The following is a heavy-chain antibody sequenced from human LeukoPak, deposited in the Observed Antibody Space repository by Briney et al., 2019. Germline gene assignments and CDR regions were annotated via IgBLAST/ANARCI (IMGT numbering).Heavy chain of an antibody. Sequence: GTLRLSCAASGFTVSSNYMSWVRQTPGKGLEWVANIKEDGSEKDYADSVKRRFIISSDNAKHLLYLQINILSVDDTAIYYCTKNSGWYRLGYWGQGTLVTVPS. D-gene: IGHD6-19*01. CDR3: TKNSGWYRLGY. J-gene: IGHJ4*02. V-gene: IGHV3-7*01. CDR2: IKEDGSEK. CDR1: GFTVSSNY.